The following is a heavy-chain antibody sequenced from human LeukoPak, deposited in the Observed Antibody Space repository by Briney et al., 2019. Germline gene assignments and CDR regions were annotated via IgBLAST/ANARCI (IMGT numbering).Heavy chain of an antibody. CDR1: GGTFSSYA. V-gene: IGHV1-69*06. CDR2: IIPICGTA. J-gene: IGHJ4*02. Sequence: ASVKVSCKASGGTFSSYAISWVRQAPGQGLEWMGGIIPICGTAIYAQKFQGRVTITADKSTSTAYMELSSLRSDDTAVYYCARDLKRGYSSGRYSWGTDSSNAYWGQGTLVTVSS. D-gene: IGHD6-19*01. CDR3: ARDLKRGYSSGRYSWGTDSSNAY.